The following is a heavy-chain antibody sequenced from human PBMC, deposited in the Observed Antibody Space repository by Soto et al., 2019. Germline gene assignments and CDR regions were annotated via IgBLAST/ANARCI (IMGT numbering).Heavy chain of an antibody. CDR2: IIPVFGTP. V-gene: IGHV1-69*12. CDR1: GGTFTNYA. Sequence: QVQLVQSGAEVKKPGSSLKVSCKASGGTFTNYAFSWVRQAPGQGLEWMGGIIPVFGTPDYAQKFQGRGTITADESTRTASMELSSLRSDDTAVYYCARERSVGYCITTTCPKPFYYYAMDVWCQGTTVTVSS. CDR3: ARERSVGYCITTTCPKPFYYYAMDV. D-gene: IGHD2-2*01. J-gene: IGHJ6*02.